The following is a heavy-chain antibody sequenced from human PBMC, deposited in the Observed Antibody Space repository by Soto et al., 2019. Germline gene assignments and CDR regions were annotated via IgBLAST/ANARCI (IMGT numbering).Heavy chain of an antibody. CDR2: IYYSGST. CDR1: GGSISSGDYY. J-gene: IGHJ3*01. CDR3: ARGDSSGWPRAFEF. V-gene: IGHV4-30-4*01. D-gene: IGHD6-19*01. Sequence: SETLSLTCTVSGGSISSGDYYWSWIRQPPGKGLEWIGYIYYSGSTYYNPSLKSRVTISVDTSKNQFSLKLSSVTAADTAVYYCARGDSSGWPRAFEFWGQGTMVTVSS.